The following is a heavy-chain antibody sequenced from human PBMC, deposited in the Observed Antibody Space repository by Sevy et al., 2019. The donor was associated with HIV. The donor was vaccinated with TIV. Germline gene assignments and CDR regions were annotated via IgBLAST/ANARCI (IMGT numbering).Heavy chain of an antibody. D-gene: IGHD4-17*01. CDR2: ISGSGGST. V-gene: IGHV3-23*01. J-gene: IGHJ1*01. CDR1: GFTFSSYA. CDR3: AKGGLDDYGDLFTYFQH. Sequence: GGSLRLSCAASGFTFSSYAMSWVRQAPGKGLEWVSAISGSGGSTYYADSVKGRFTISRDNSKNTLYLQMNSLRAEDTDVYYCAKGGLDDYGDLFTYFQHWGQGTLVTVSS.